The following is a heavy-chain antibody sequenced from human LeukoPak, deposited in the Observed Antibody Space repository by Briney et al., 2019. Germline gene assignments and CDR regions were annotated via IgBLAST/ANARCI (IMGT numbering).Heavy chain of an antibody. CDR2: VFFRGST. Sequence: PESLSLTCGEPGGSISSHYWNWIRQPPGKRLERSAFVFFRGSTDYNPSPKSRVAIPFPASKNQFSLKLSSVTAADAAVYYCAGGSRYGGRYYYMDVWGKGTTVSVS. D-gene: IGHD4-23*01. V-gene: IGHV4-59*11. J-gene: IGHJ6*03. CDR3: AGGSRYGGRYYYMDV. CDR1: GGSISSHY.